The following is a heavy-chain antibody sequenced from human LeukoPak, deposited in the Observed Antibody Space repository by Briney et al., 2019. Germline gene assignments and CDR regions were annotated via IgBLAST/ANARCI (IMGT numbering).Heavy chain of an antibody. D-gene: IGHD3-16*01. CDR1: GGSFSGYY. CDR2: INHSGST. Sequence: SETLSLTCAVYGGSFSGYYWSWIRQPPGKGLEWIGEINHSGSTNYNPSLKSRVTTSVDTSNNQFSLKVKYVTAADTAVYYCAKIQGGFNWFDPWGQGTPVTVSS. CDR3: AKIQGGFNWFDP. J-gene: IGHJ5*02. V-gene: IGHV4-34*01.